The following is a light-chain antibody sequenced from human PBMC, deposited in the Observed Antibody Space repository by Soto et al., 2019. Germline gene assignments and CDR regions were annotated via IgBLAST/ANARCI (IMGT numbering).Light chain of an antibody. CDR2: GNT. Sequence: QSVLTQPPSVSGAPGQRVTISCTGSSSNIGAGYDVHWYLQLLGTAPKLLIYGNTNRPSGVPDRFSSSKSGSSASLAITGLQAEDEADYYCQSHDSSLHASVFGTGTKVTVL. CDR3: QSHDSSLHASV. J-gene: IGLJ1*01. CDR1: SSNIGAGYD. V-gene: IGLV1-40*01.